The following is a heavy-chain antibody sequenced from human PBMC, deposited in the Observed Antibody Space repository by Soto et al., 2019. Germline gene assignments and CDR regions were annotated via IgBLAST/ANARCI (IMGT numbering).Heavy chain of an antibody. J-gene: IGHJ4*02. V-gene: IGHV1-69*06. CDR3: WRHDKTALPPLDS. CDR2: TIPAFGTA. Sequence: QVHLVQSGAEVKSPGSAVKVSCKVSGAGDTFSNYGLNWMRQAPGQGLEWMGGTIPAFGTANYAQKVQGMVTIPADTSPTTAYMELSSLISDDTAVYYCWRHDKTALPPLDSWGQGTLVSVSS. D-gene: IGHD1-1*01. CDR1: GAGDTFSNYG.